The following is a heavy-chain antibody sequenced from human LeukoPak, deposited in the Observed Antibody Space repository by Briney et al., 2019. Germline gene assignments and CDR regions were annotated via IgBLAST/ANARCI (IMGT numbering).Heavy chain of an antibody. Sequence: ASVKVSCKASGYTFTSYDINWVRQATGQGLEWMGWMNPNSGNTGYEQKFQGRVTMTRNTSISTAYMELSSLRSEDTAVYYCAKSIPMVRGVSRSVGFDPWGQGTLVTVSS. V-gene: IGHV1-8*01. D-gene: IGHD3-10*01. J-gene: IGHJ5*02. CDR2: MNPNSGNT. CDR1: GYTFTSYD. CDR3: AKSIPMVRGVSRSVGFDP.